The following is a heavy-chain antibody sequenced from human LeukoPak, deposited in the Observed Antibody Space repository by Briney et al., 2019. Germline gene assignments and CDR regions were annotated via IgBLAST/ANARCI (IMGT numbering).Heavy chain of an antibody. CDR3: ARGGAVAGRTWYDY. D-gene: IGHD6-19*01. CDR1: GFTFSSYA. V-gene: IGHV3-30-3*01. J-gene: IGHJ4*02. Sequence: GGSLRLSCAASGFTFSSYAMHWVRQAPGKGLEWVAVISYDGSNKYYADSVKGRFTISRDNSKNTQYLQMNSLRAEDTAVYYCARGGAVAGRTWYDYWGQGTLVTVSS. CDR2: ISYDGSNK.